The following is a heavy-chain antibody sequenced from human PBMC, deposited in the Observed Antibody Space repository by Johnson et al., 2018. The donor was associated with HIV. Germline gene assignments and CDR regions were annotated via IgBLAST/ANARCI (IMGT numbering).Heavy chain of an antibody. J-gene: IGHJ3*02. D-gene: IGHD7-27*01. CDR1: GFTVSSYY. V-gene: IGHV3-66*02. Sequence: VQLVESGGGVVQPGRSLRLSCAASGFTVSSYYMSWVRQAPGKGLDWVSVIYSGGSTYYADSVKGRFTISRDNSKNTLYLQMNSLRAEDTAVYYCARAIGNWDAFDIWGQGTMVAVSS. CDR3: ARAIGNWDAFDI. CDR2: IYSGGST.